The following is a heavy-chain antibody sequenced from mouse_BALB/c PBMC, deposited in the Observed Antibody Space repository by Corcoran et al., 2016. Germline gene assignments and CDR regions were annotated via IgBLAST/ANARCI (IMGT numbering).Heavy chain of an antibody. D-gene: IGHD2-2*01. V-gene: IGHV3-6*02. J-gene: IGHJ4*01. Sequence: DVQLQESGPGLVKPSQSLSLTCSVTGYSITSGYYWNWIRQFPGNKLEWMGYISYDGSNNYNPSLKNRISITRDTSKNQFFLKLNSVTTEDTATYYCAREDGYGRDYYAMDYWGQGTSVTVSS. CDR1: GYSITSGYY. CDR3: AREDGYGRDYYAMDY. CDR2: ISYDGSN.